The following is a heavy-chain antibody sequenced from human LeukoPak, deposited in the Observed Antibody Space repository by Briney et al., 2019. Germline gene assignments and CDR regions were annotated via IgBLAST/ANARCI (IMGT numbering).Heavy chain of an antibody. CDR3: ARRMGSFVVVPAAMPVYPFDP. Sequence: PSETLSLTCAVYGASLSGYYWGWLSQPAGKGLEWLGEITHSGSTNYNPSLKSRVTISVDRSKNQFSLKVSSVTAAEPAVYYCARRMGSFVVVPAAMPVYPFDPWGQGTLVTVSS. J-gene: IGHJ5*02. V-gene: IGHV4-34*01. CDR1: GASLSGYY. D-gene: IGHD2-2*01. CDR2: ITHSGST.